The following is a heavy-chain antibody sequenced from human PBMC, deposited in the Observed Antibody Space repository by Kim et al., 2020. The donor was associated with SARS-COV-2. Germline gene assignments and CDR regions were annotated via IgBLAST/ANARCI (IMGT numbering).Heavy chain of an antibody. CDR3: ARARGYTSGFTAPFYFDY. CDR1: GYILTSYH. V-gene: IGHV1-18*01. D-gene: IGHD3-16*02. CDR2: INGYNGQT. Sequence: ASVKVSCKASGYILTSYHVSWVRQAPGQGLEWMGLINGYNGQTNYAQKFQGRITLTTDTSTSTAYLDLTNLGPDDTAVYYCARARGYTSGFTAPFYFDYWGQGMLVTVSS. J-gene: IGHJ4*02.